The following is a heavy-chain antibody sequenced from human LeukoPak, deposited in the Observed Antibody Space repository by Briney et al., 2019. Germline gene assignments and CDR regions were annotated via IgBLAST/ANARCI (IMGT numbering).Heavy chain of an antibody. CDR1: GFTFSDYY. J-gene: IGHJ4*02. Sequence: PGGSLRLSCAASGFTFSDYYMSWVRQAPGKGLEWVSVIYSGGSTYYADSVKGRFTISRDNSKNTLYLQMNSLRAEDTAVYYCARAGYSYGYVYFDYWGQGTLVTVSS. CDR3: ARAGYSYGYVYFDY. CDR2: IYSGGST. D-gene: IGHD5-18*01. V-gene: IGHV3-66*01.